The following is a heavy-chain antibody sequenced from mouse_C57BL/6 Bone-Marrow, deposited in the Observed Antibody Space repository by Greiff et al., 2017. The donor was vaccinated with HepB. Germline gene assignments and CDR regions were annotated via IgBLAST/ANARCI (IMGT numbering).Heavy chain of an antibody. CDR1: GYTFTDYY. J-gene: IGHJ1*03. V-gene: IGHV1-26*01. D-gene: IGHD1-1*01. CDR3: ARERGSSYVGWYFDV. CDR2: INPNNGGT. Sequence: EVQLQQSGPELVKPGASVKISCKASGYTFTDYYMNWVKQSHGKSLEWIGDINPNNGGTSYNQKFKGKATLTVDKSSSTAYMELRSLTSEDSAVYYCARERGSSYVGWYFDVWGTGTTVTVSS.